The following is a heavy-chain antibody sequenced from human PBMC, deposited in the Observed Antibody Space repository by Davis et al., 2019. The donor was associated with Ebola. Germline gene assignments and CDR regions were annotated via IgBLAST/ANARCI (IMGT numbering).Heavy chain of an antibody. Sequence: GGSLRLSCTASGFTFSNYWMNWVRQAPGKGLEWVANIKQDGSTKYYVDSVKGRFTISRDNSKNTLYLQMNSLRAEDTAVYYCARDGLLWFRELPTDPLFDYWGQETLVTVSS. CDR1: GFTFSNYW. V-gene: IGHV3-7*01. CDR3: ARDGLLWFRELPTDPLFDY. D-gene: IGHD3-10*01. J-gene: IGHJ4*02. CDR2: IKQDGSTK.